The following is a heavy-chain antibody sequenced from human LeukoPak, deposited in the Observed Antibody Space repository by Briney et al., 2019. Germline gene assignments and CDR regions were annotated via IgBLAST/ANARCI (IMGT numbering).Heavy chain of an antibody. CDR2: IRSDGRNQ. J-gene: IGHJ4*02. V-gene: IGHV3-30*02. D-gene: IGHD3-10*01. CDR1: GFTFTSYA. CDR3: VQDRDGSGRAFDY. Sequence: GGSLRLSCAASGFTFTSYAMNWVRQAPGKGLEWVAFIRSDGRNQYYVDSVKGRFTISRDNSKNTLYLQMNSLRAEDTAVYYRVQDRDGSGRAFDYWGQGTLVTVSS.